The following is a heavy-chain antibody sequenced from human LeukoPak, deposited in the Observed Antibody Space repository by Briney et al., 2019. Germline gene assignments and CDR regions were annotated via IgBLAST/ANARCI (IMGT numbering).Heavy chain of an antibody. J-gene: IGHJ4*02. V-gene: IGHV3-66*01. CDR2: VYSGGST. CDR3: ARDRPHSSSPAFEY. D-gene: IGHD6-6*01. CDR1: GFTVSSNY. Sequence: GGSLRLSCVASGFTVSSNYMSWVRQAPGKGLEWVSVVYSGGSTYYADSVRGRFTISRDNSKNTLYLQMNSLRAEDTAVYYCARDRPHSSSPAFEYWGQGTLVTVSS.